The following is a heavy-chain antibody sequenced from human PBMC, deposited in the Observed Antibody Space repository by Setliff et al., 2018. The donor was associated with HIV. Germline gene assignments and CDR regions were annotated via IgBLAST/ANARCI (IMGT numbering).Heavy chain of an antibody. CDR3: AKTQTVITVYGPFDS. V-gene: IGHV3-23*01. J-gene: IGHJ4*02. D-gene: IGHD4-4*01. CDR2: ISGSAGTT. CDR1: GFTFSNAW. Sequence: PGGSLRLSCAASGFTFSNAWMSWVRQAPGKGLEWVSGISGSAGTTYYADSVKGRFTISRDNSKNTLHLQMNSLRAEDTAMYYCAKTQTVITVYGPFDSWGQGTPVTVSS.